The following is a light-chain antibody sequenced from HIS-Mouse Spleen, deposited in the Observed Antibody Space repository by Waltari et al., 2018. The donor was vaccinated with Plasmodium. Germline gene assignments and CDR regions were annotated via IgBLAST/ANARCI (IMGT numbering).Light chain of an antibody. CDR1: ALPKQY. Sequence: SYELTQPPSVSVSTGQTARITCPGDALPKQYAYWYQQKSGQAPVLVIYEDSKRPSGIPERFSGSSSGTMATLTISGAQVEDEADYYCYSTDSSGNHRVFGGGTKLTVL. J-gene: IGLJ3*02. V-gene: IGLV3-10*01. CDR3: YSTDSSGNHRV. CDR2: EDS.